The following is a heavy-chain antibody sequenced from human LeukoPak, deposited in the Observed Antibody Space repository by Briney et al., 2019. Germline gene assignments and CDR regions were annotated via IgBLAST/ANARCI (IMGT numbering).Heavy chain of an antibody. V-gene: IGHV3-7*01. CDR2: IRQDGGQI. CDR3: ARLGARQMLEY. Sequence: PGGSLRLSCVASRFTFNNAWMNWVRQAPGKGLEWVANIRQDGGQIYYLDSVKGRFTVSRDNAKNSLYLQMNSLRAEDTAVYYCARLGARQMLEYWGQGTLVTVSS. J-gene: IGHJ4*02. D-gene: IGHD4-17*01. CDR1: RFTFNNAW.